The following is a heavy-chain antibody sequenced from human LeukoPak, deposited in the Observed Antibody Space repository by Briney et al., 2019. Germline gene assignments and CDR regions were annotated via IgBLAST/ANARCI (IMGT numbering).Heavy chain of an antibody. CDR1: GFTFSSYA. Sequence: GGSLRLSCAASGFTFSSYAMHWVRQAPGKGLEWVAVISYDGSNKYYADSVKGRFTISRDNSKNTLYLQMNSLRAEDTAVYYCAKDHSSGWYNYSDYWGQGTLVTVSS. D-gene: IGHD6-19*01. J-gene: IGHJ4*02. CDR3: AKDHSSGWYNYSDY. V-gene: IGHV3-30-3*01. CDR2: ISYDGSNK.